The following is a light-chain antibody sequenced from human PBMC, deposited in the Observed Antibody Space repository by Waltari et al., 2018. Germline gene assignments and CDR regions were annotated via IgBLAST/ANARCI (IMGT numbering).Light chain of an antibody. CDR3: QHSYNIPVT. J-gene: IGKJ4*01. CDR1: QSISTF. CDR2: AAS. Sequence: DIQMTQSPSSLSASVRERVTITCRASQSISTFLNWYQQKPGKAPRLLIHAASRLQSGVPSRFSGSGSGTEFTLTISSLQVEDFATYYCQHSYNIPVTFGGGTRV. V-gene: IGKV1-39*01.